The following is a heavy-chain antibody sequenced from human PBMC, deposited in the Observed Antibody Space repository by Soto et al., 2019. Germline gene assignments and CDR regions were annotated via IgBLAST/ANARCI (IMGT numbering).Heavy chain of an antibody. CDR2: ISYDGSNK. CDR3: AKDRAYGSGSYIFDY. J-gene: IGHJ4*02. Sequence: PGWSLRLSCAASGFTFSSYGMHWVRQAPGKGLEWVAVISYDGSNKYYADSVKGRFTISRDNSKNTLYLQMNSLRAEDTAVYYCAKDRAYGSGSYIFDYWGQGT. D-gene: IGHD3-10*01. V-gene: IGHV3-30*18. CDR1: GFTFSSYG.